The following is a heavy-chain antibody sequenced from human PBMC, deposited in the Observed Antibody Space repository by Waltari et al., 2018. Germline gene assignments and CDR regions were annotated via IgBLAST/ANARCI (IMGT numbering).Heavy chain of an antibody. CDR3: ARLAYYDSSAYPYDY. CDR1: DDSIRSANYY. J-gene: IGHJ4*02. V-gene: IGHV4-39*01. D-gene: IGHD3-22*01. CDR2: VYDSGST. Sequence: QLQLHESGPGLVSRSETLSLTFTVSDDSIRSANYYWGWIRQPPGKGLEWIGSVYDSGSTDYNPSLKSRVTISIDRSKKQFSLKLRSVSAADTAVYYCARLAYYDSSAYPYDYWGQGTLVTVSS.